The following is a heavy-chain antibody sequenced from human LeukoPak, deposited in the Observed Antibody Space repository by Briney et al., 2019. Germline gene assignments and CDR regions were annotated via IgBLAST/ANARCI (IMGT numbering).Heavy chain of an antibody. CDR2: IIPIFGTA. Sequence: SVKVSCKASGGTFSSYAISWVRQAPGQGLEWMGGIIPIFGTANYAQKFQGRVTITADESTSTAYMELSSLRSEDTAVYYCARVPRVRGTFYYFDYWGQGTLVTVSS. D-gene: IGHD3-10*01. V-gene: IGHV1-69*13. CDR1: GGTFSSYA. J-gene: IGHJ4*02. CDR3: ARVPRVRGTFYYFDY.